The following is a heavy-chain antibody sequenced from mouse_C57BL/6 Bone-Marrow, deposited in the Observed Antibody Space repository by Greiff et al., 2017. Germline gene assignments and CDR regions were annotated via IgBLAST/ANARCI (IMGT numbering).Heavy chain of an antibody. CDR3: ARGPGTQGFAY. D-gene: IGHD4-1*01. CDR2: ISSGSSTI. CDR1: GFTFSDYG. J-gene: IGHJ3*01. Sequence: EVMLVESGGGLVKPGGSLKLSCAASGFTFSDYGMHWVRQAPEKGLEWVAYISSGSSTIYYADTVKGRFTISRDNAKNTLFLQMTSLRSEDTAMYYCARGPGTQGFAYWGQGTLVTVSA. V-gene: IGHV5-17*01.